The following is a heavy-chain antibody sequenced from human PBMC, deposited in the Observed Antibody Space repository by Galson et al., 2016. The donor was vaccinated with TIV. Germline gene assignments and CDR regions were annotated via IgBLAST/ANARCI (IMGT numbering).Heavy chain of an antibody. CDR1: RLPVSINY. D-gene: IGHD2-15*01. CDR3: ARDRVVDATYYYYYYGMDV. J-gene: IGHJ6*02. Sequence: SLRLSCAASRLPVSINYMTWVRQAPGKGLEWVSLISDGGNTYYPDSVKGRFTISRDNSKNTLYLQMNSLTVEDTAVYYCARDRVVDATYYYYYYGMDVWGQGTAVTVSS. CDR2: ISDGGNT. V-gene: IGHV3-66*02.